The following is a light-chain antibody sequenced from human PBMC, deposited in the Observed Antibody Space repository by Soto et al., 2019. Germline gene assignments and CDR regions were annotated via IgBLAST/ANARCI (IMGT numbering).Light chain of an antibody. CDR1: SSDVGGYNY. CDR3: SSFTSSTTQV. Sequence: QSALTQPASVSGSPGQSITISCTGTSSDVGGYNYVSWYQQHPGKAPKLMIYDVSDRPSGVSNRFSGSKSGSTASLTISGLLADDEADYYCSSFTSSTTQVFGTGTKLTVL. CDR2: DVS. J-gene: IGLJ1*01. V-gene: IGLV2-14*03.